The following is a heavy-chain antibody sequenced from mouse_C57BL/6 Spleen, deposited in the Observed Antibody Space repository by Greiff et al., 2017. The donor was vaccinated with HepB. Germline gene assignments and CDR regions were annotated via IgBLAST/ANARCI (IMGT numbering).Heavy chain of an antibody. CDR1: GYTFTDYY. CDR3: ARKEGGLDY. V-gene: IGHV1-19*01. Sequence: EVQLQESGPVLVKPGASVKMSCKASGYTFTDYYMNWVKQSHGKSLEWIGVINPYNGGTSYNQKFKGKATLTVDKSSSTAYMELNSLTSEDSAVYYCARKEGGLDYWGQGTTLTVSS. CDR2: INPYNGGT. J-gene: IGHJ2*01.